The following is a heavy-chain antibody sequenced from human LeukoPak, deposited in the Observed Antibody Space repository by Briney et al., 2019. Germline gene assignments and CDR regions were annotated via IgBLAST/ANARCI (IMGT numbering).Heavy chain of an antibody. Sequence: GESLQISCKGSEYSFTSYWIGWVRQMPGKGLEWMGIIYPGDSDTRYSPSFQGQVTISADKSISTAYLQWSSLKASDTAMYYCARRGGVSGRTTAIYYYYGMDVWGQGTTVTVSS. CDR1: EYSFTSYW. CDR3: ARRGGVSGRTTAIYYYYGMDV. J-gene: IGHJ6*02. D-gene: IGHD5-18*01. CDR2: IYPGDSDT. V-gene: IGHV5-51*01.